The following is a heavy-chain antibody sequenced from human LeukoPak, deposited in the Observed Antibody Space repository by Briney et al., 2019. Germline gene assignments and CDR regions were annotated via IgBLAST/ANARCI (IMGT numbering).Heavy chain of an antibody. CDR2: ISSSGSTI. Sequence: GGSLRLSCAASGFTFSSYEMNWVRRAPGKGLEWVSYISSSGSTIYYADSVKGRFTISRDNAKNSLYLQMNSLRAEDTAVYYCARIGVVAYSGSYWGQGTLVTVSS. CDR3: ARIGVVAYSGSY. D-gene: IGHD1-26*01. J-gene: IGHJ4*02. CDR1: GFTFSSYE. V-gene: IGHV3-48*03.